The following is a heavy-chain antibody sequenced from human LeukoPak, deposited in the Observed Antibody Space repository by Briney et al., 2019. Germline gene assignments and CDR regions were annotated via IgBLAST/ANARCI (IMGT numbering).Heavy chain of an antibody. J-gene: IGHJ4*02. D-gene: IGHD1-26*01. CDR3: ARDRSEDSGSYPLMDC. V-gene: IGHV1-8*01. CDR1: GYTFTSYD. Sequence: GASVKVSCKASGYTFTSYDINRVRQATGQGLEWMGWMNPYNGNTGYAQKLHGRVTLTRNTSISTAYMEMSSLRSEDTAVYYCARDRSEDSGSYPLMDCWGQGTLVTVSS. CDR2: MNPYNGNT.